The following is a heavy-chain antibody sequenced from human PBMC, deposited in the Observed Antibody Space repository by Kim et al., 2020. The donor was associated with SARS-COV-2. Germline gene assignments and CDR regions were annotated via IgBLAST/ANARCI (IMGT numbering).Heavy chain of an antibody. D-gene: IGHD5-18*01. CDR1: GFTFSSYE. Sequence: GGSLRLSCAASGFTFSSYEMNWVRQAPGKGLEWVSYISSSGSTIYYADSVKGRFTISRDNAKNSLYLQMNSLRAEDTAVYYCARDGGYSYGLWWDYWGQGTLVTVSS. J-gene: IGHJ4*02. V-gene: IGHV3-48*03. CDR3: ARDGGYSYGLWWDY. CDR2: ISSSGSTI.